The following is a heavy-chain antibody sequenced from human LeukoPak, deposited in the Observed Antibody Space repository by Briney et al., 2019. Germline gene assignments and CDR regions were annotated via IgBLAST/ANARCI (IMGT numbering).Heavy chain of an antibody. CDR2: ISSSSSTI. V-gene: IGHV3-48*01. Sequence: PGGSLRLSCAASGFTFSSYAMNWVRQAPGKGLEWVSYISSSSSTIYYADSVKGRFTISRDNAKNSLYLQMNSLRAEDTAVYYCARDKPGIAAAGTGGYFDYWGQGTLVTVSS. D-gene: IGHD6-13*01. CDR3: ARDKPGIAAAGTGGYFDY. J-gene: IGHJ4*02. CDR1: GFTFSSYA.